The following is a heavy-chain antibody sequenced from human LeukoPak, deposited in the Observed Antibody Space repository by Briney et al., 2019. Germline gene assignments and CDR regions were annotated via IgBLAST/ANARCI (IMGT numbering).Heavy chain of an antibody. D-gene: IGHD6-19*01. V-gene: IGHV3-23*01. Sequence: GGSLRLSCVASGFTFSTYDMSWVRQAPGKGLEWVSGISDGGGRTYYADSVKGRFTISRDNSKNTLYLQMNSLRAEDTAVYYCAKDARRSSGWYFFDSWGQGTLVTASS. CDR1: GFTFSTYD. CDR2: ISDGGGRT. CDR3: AKDARRSSGWYFFDS. J-gene: IGHJ4*02.